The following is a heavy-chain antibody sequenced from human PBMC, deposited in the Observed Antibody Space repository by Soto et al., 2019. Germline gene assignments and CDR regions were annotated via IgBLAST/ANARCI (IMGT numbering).Heavy chain of an antibody. J-gene: IGHJ4*02. V-gene: IGHV3-23*01. CDR1: GFTFSSCA. D-gene: IGHD2-8*01. CDR3: AKYRRGNIVLMVYARSYYFDD. CDR2: ISGSGGST. Sequence: GGSLRLSCAASGFTFSSCAMSWVRQAPGKGLEWVSAISGSGGSTYYADSVKGRFTISRDNSKNTLYLQMNSLRAEDTAVYYYAKYRRGNIVLMVYARSYYFDDWGQGTRVTVSS.